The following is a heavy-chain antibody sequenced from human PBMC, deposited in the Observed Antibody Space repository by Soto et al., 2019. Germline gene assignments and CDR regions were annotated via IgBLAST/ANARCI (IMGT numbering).Heavy chain of an antibody. CDR3: ARSTSSTLNYYYGMDV. V-gene: IGHV3-30*03. D-gene: IGHD6-6*01. CDR1: GFTFSSYG. J-gene: IGHJ6*02. Sequence: QVQLVESGGVVVQPGRSLRLSCAASGFTFSSYGMHWVRQAPGKGLEWVAVISYDGSNKYYTDSVKGRFTIARDNSKNILYLQMNSLTIEDTAVFYCARSTSSTLNYYYGMDVWGQGTTVTVSS. CDR2: ISYDGSNK.